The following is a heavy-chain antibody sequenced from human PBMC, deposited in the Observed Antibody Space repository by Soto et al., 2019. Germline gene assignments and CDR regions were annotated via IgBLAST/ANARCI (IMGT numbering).Heavy chain of an antibody. J-gene: IGHJ4*02. CDR1: GYSFTSYW. CDR3: ARHGDDPPLTTREVYFDY. D-gene: IGHD4-17*01. CDR2: IYPGDSDT. V-gene: IGHV5-51*01. Sequence: GESLKISCKGSGYSFTSYWIAWVRQMPGKGLEWMGSIYPGDSDTRYSPSFQGQVTISVDKSISTAYLQWSSLKASDTAMYYCARHGDDPPLTTREVYFDYWGQGTLVTVSS.